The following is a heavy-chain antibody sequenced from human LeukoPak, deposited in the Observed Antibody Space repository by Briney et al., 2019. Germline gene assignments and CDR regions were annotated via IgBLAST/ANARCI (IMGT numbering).Heavy chain of an antibody. J-gene: IGHJ5*02. CDR1: GFTFSSYA. V-gene: IGHV3-23*01. CDR3: ARGATDTTRWFDP. Sequence: GGSLRLSCAASGFTFSSYAMSWVRQAPGKGLEWVSAIRGGGDRTHYADSVKGRFTISRDNAKNSLYLQMNGLRADDTAAYYCARGATDTTRWFDPWGQGTLVTVSS. D-gene: IGHD1-7*01. CDR2: IRGGGDRT.